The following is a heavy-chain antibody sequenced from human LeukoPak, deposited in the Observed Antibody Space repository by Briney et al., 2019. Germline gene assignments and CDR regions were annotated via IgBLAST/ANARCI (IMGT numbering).Heavy chain of an antibody. CDR1: GGTFSSYA. CDR3: ARASGSYYLGNPRYYYGMDV. Sequence: SVKVSCKASGGTFSSYAISWVRQAPGQGLEWMGRIIPILGIANYAQKFQGRVTITADKSTSTAYMELSSLRSEDTAVYYCARASGSYYLGNPRYYYGMDVWGQGTTVTVSS. D-gene: IGHD1-26*01. J-gene: IGHJ6*02. CDR2: IIPILGIA. V-gene: IGHV1-69*04.